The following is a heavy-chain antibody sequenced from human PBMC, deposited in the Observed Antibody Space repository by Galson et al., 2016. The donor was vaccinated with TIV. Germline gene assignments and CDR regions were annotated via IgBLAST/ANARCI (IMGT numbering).Heavy chain of an antibody. CDR3: ASGVVAHTYYFYGMDV. Sequence: SLRLSCAASGFTFSSFGMHWVRQAPGKGLEWVALIRCDGSRRYYADSVKGRFTISRDDSKNTLYLQMNGLRRDDSAVYYCASGVVAHTYYFYGMDVWGQGTTVTVSS. CDR1: GFTFSSFG. J-gene: IGHJ6*02. CDR2: IRCDGSRR. V-gene: IGHV3-30*02. D-gene: IGHD2-15*01.